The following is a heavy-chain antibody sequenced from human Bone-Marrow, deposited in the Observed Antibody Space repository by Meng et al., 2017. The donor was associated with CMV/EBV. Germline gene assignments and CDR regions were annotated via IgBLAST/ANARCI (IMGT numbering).Heavy chain of an antibody. D-gene: IGHD2-2*02. CDR1: GFPFDSYA. J-gene: IGHJ6*02. CDR2: IWYDRSNI. CDR3: AKDRGIWRPPYGFYNYGMDV. V-gene: IGHV3-33*03. Sequence: GESLKISCAASGFPFDSYAMHWVRQAPGKGLEWVAVIWYDRSNIKYSDSVKGRFTISRNNFQKTLFLQMNTLRVDDTAVYYCAKDRGIWRPPYGFYNYGMDVWGQGTTVTVSS.